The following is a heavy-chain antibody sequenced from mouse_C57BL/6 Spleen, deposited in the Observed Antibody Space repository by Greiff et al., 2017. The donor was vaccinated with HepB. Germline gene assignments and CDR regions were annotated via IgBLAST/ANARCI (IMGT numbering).Heavy chain of an antibody. Sequence: VQLQQSGPELVKPGASVKISCKASGYTFTDYYMNWVKQSHGKSLEWIGDINPNNGGTSYNQKFKGKATLTVDKSSSTAYMELRSLTSEDSAVYYCARRDYGNQFAYWGQGTLVTVSA. CDR2: INPNNGGT. J-gene: IGHJ3*01. CDR3: ARRDYGNQFAY. D-gene: IGHD2-1*01. CDR1: GYTFTDYY. V-gene: IGHV1-26*01.